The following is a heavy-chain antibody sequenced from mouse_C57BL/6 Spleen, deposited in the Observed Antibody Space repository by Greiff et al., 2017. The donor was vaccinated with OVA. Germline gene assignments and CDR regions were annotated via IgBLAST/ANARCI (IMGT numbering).Heavy chain of an antibody. CDR3: TRGGGYDYDGHWYFDV. CDR2: ISSGGDYI. V-gene: IGHV5-9-1*02. J-gene: IGHJ1*03. Sequence: EVHLVESGEGLVKPGGSLKLSCAASGFTFSSYAMSWVRQTPEKRLEWVAYISSGGDYIYYADTVKGRFTISRDNARNTLYLQMSSLKSEDTAMYYCTRGGGYDYDGHWYFDVWGTGTTVTVSS. D-gene: IGHD2-4*01. CDR1: GFTFSSYA.